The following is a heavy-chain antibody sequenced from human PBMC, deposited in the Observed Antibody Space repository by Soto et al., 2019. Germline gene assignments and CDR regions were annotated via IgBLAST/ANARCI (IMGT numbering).Heavy chain of an antibody. D-gene: IGHD3-10*01. CDR3: ARDRGYDAHDYYYNAMDV. Sequence: GGSLRLSCISSGFTFRTYTMNWVRQAPGKGLEWVSGIRGFSPYTFYAESVKGRFTISRDNAKNSLDLQMDSLRAEDTAVYYCARDRGYDAHDYYYNAMDVWGQGTTVTVSS. CDR2: IRGFSPYT. V-gene: IGHV3-21*01. J-gene: IGHJ6*02. CDR1: GFTFRTYT.